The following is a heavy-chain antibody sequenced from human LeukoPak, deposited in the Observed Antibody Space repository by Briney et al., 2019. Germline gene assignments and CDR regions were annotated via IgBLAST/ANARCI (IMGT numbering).Heavy chain of an antibody. V-gene: IGHV4-38-2*02. CDR1: GYSISSGYY. CDR3: ARDGGDYGIRTRNWFDP. CDR2: IYHSGST. Sequence: SETLSLTCTVSGYSISSGYYWGWIRQPPGKGLEWIGSIYHSGSTYYNPSLKSRVTISVDTSKNQFSLKLSSVTAADTAVYYCARDGGDYGIRTRNWFDPWGQGTLVTVSS. J-gene: IGHJ5*02. D-gene: IGHD4-17*01.